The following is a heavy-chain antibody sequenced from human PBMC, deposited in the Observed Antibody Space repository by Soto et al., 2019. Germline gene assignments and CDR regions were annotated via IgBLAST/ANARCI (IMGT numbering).Heavy chain of an antibody. CDR3: ASPRYGNWIRCYSFDF. CDR2: LTPVFGPA. J-gene: IGHJ4*01. V-gene: IGHV1-69*01. Sequence: QVQLVQSGAEVKKPGSSVKVSCKASGVSLSYNGFSWVRLAPGQGLEWMGGLTPVFGPANYAQKFQGRLTITADESSTTGYMELTSLRSEDTAVYYCASPRYGNWIRCYSFDFWGRANLVNVSS. CDR1: GVSLSYNG. D-gene: IGHD3-9*01.